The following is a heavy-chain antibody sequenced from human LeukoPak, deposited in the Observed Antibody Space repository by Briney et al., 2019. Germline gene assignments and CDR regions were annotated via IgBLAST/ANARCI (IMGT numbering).Heavy chain of an antibody. CDR3: ARPYSSSWYGWFDP. Sequence: SETLSLTCAVYGGSFSGYYWSWIRQPPGKGLEWIGEINHSGSTNYSPSLKSRVTISVDTSKNQFPLKLSSVTAADTAVYYCARPYSSSWYGWFDPWGQGTLVTVSS. CDR1: GGSFSGYY. J-gene: IGHJ5*02. CDR2: INHSGST. D-gene: IGHD6-13*01. V-gene: IGHV4-34*01.